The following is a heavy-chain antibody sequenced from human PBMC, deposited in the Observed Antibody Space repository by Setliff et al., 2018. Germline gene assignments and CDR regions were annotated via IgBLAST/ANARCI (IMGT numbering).Heavy chain of an antibody. D-gene: IGHD3-22*01. Sequence: GASVKVSCKASGYTFTSHYMHWVRQAPGLGLEWMGTINPSSGXTSYAQKFXXRVTMTRDTSTSTVYMDMSSLRSEDTAVYYCARDVFPYHYEGAFDIWGQGTMVTVS. J-gene: IGHJ3*02. CDR2: INPSSGXT. CDR3: ARDVFPYHYEGAFDI. V-gene: IGHV1-46*01. CDR1: GYTFTSHY.